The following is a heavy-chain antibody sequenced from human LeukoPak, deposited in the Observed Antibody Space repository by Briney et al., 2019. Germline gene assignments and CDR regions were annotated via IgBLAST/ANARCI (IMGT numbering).Heavy chain of an antibody. V-gene: IGHV3-33*01. CDR2: IWYDGSNK. CDR3: ARDRKGANYYYYGMDV. Sequence: GGSLRLSCAASGFTFSSYGMHWVRQAPGKGLEWVAVIWYDGSNKYYADSVKGRFTISRVHSKNTLYLQMNSLRAEDTAVYYCARDRKGANYYYYGMDVWGQGTTVTVSS. CDR1: GFTFSSYG. D-gene: IGHD1-26*01. J-gene: IGHJ6*02.